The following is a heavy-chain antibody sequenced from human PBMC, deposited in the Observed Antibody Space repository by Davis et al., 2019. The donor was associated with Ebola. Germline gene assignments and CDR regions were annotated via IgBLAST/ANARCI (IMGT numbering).Heavy chain of an antibody. CDR1: GGSISSYY. Sequence: SETLSLTCTVSGGSISSYYWSWIRQPPGKGLEWIGYIYYSGSTNYNPSLKSRVTISVDTSKNQFSLKLSSVTAADTAVYYCARVRGGLHYYGSGSYEFGMDVWGQGTTVTVSS. CDR3: ARVRGGLHYYGSGSYEFGMDV. CDR2: IYYSGST. V-gene: IGHV4-59*12. D-gene: IGHD3-10*01. J-gene: IGHJ6*02.